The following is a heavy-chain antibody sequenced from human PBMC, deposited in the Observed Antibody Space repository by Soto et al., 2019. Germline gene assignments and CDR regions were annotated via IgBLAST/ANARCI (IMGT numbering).Heavy chain of an antibody. CDR1: GGSFSGYY. CDR2: INHSGST. D-gene: IGHD3-10*01. CDR3: AREHRGRITMVRGANWFDP. Sequence: PSETLSLTCAVYGGSFSGYYWSWIRQPPGKGLEWIGEINHSGSTNYNPSLTSRVTISVDTSKNQFSLKLSSVTAADTAVYYCAREHRGRITMVRGANWFDPWGQGTLVTVSS. V-gene: IGHV4-34*01. J-gene: IGHJ5*02.